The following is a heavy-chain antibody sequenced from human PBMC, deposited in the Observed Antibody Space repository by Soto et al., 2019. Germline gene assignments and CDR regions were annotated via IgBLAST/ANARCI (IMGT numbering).Heavy chain of an antibody. CDR1: GGTFSSYV. CDR3: TRLVVVAGTLYLYGMDV. D-gene: IGHD2-15*01. V-gene: IGHV1-69*12. J-gene: IGHJ6*02. CDR2: IIPMVGTA. Sequence: QIQLMQSGAEVKKPGSSVKVSCKASGGTFSSYVISWVRQAPGQGLEWMGGIIPMVGTANYAQKFQGRVTITADESTRAGYMELSSLRSEDTGVYYCTRLVVVAGTLYLYGMDVWGQGTTVTVSS.